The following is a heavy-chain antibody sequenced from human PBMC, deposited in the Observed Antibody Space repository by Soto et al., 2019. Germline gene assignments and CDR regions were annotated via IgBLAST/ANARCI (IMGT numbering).Heavy chain of an antibody. V-gene: IGHV3-23*01. J-gene: IGHJ4*02. CDR3: ARERGEYSGSDGVFDY. CDR2: ISSSGGST. D-gene: IGHD1-26*01. Sequence: EVQLLESGGGLEQPGGSLRLSCAASGFTFSTHAMSWVRQAPGKGLEYVSAISSSGGSTYYADSVKGRFTISRDNSKNTLYLQMNSLRAEDTAIYYCARERGEYSGSDGVFDYWGQGTLVTVSS. CDR1: GFTFSTHA.